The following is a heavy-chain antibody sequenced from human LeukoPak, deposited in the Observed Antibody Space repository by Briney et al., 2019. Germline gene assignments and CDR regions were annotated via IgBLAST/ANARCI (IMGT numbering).Heavy chain of an antibody. V-gene: IGHV3-23*01. J-gene: IGHJ4*02. CDR2: ISSSAGST. CDR3: ARGLAIAARPDY. CDR1: GFTFSGYA. Sequence: PGGSLRLSCAASGFTFSGYAMSWVRQAPGKGLEWVSGISSSAGSTDYVDSVKGRFTISRDNSKNTLYLQMNSLRAEDTAVYYCARGLAIAARPDYWGQGTLVTVSS. D-gene: IGHD6-6*01.